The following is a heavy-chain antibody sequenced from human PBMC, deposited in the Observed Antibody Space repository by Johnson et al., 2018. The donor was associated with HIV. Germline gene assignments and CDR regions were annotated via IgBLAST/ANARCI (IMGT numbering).Heavy chain of an antibody. D-gene: IGHD6-13*01. V-gene: IGHV3-66*01. CDR1: GFTFSSYA. CDR3: ARDGAIAAPDAFDI. Sequence: VESGGGLVQPGGSLRLSCAASGFTFSSYAMHWVRQAPGKGLEWVSIIYSGDSTYYADSVKGRFTTSRDNSKNTLYLQMNSLRAEDTAVYYCARDGAIAAPDAFDIWGQGTMVTVSS. CDR2: IYSGDST. J-gene: IGHJ3*02.